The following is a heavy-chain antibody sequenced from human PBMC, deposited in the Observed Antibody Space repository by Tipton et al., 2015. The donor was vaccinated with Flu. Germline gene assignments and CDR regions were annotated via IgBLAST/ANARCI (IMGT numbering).Heavy chain of an antibody. V-gene: IGHV4-34*01. CDR1: GGSFSGYY. Sequence: TLSLTCAVYGGSFSGYYWSWIRQPPGKGLEWIGEINHSGSTNYNPSLKSRVTISVDTSKNQFSLKLSSVTAADTAVYYCARLAAAGSLTRYYYYYGMDVWGQGTTVTVPS. CDR2: INHSGST. J-gene: IGHJ6*02. CDR3: ARLAAAGSLTRYYYYYGMDV. D-gene: IGHD6-13*01.